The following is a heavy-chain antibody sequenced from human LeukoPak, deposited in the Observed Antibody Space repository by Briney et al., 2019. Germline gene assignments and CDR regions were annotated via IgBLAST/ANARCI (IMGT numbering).Heavy chain of an antibody. CDR1: GGTFNNGA. CDR3: ARDVHGDYGSGWFDL. J-gene: IGHJ5*02. V-gene: IGHV1-69*05. CDR2: IMPFFGTA. D-gene: IGHD4-17*01. Sequence: SVKVSCKASGGTFNNGAISWVGQAPGQGVEGLGGIMPFFGTAGYAQKFQGRVTITKDESTITVYLELTSLPSDATAVYYCARDVHGDYGSGWFDLWGQGTLVSVSS.